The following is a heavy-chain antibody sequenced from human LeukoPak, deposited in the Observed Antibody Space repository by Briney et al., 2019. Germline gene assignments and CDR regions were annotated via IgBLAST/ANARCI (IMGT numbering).Heavy chain of an antibody. CDR1: GYTFTSYD. V-gene: IGHV1-8*01. CDR3: ARAPSITGTTPPGY. CDR2: MNPNSGNT. J-gene: IGHJ4*02. Sequence: ASVKVSCKASGYTFTSYDINWVRQATGQGLEWMGWMNPNSGNTGYAQKFQGRVTMTRNTSISTAYMEMSSLRSEDTAVYYCARAPSITGTTPPGYWGQGTLVTVSS. D-gene: IGHD1-7*01.